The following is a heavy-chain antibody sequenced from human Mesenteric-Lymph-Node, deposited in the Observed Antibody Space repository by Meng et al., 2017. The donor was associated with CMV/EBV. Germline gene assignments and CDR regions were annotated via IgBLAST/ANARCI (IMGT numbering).Heavy chain of an antibody. Sequence: GGSLRLSCVASGFTFSSYWMSWVRQAPGKGLEWVANIKQDGSEKNYVDSVKGRFTISRDNAKNSLYLQMNSLRAEDTAVYYCARGGKYGTWGQGTLVTVSS. CDR3: ARGGKYGT. V-gene: IGHV3-7*01. D-gene: IGHD1-1*01. J-gene: IGHJ5*02. CDR1: GFTFSSYW. CDR2: IKQDGSEK.